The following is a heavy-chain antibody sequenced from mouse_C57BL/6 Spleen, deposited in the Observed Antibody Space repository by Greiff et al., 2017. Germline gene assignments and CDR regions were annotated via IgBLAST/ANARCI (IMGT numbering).Heavy chain of an antibody. CDR3: ARSTMVTNYYAMDY. Sequence: VHVKQSGPELVKPGASVKIPCKASGYTFTDYNMDWVKRSHGKSLEWIGDINPNNGGTIYNQKFKGKATLTVDKSSSTAYMELRSLTSEDTAVYYCARSTMVTNYYAMDYWGQGTSVTVSS. V-gene: IGHV1-18*01. D-gene: IGHD2-2*01. CDR1: GYTFTDYN. CDR2: INPNNGGT. J-gene: IGHJ4*01.